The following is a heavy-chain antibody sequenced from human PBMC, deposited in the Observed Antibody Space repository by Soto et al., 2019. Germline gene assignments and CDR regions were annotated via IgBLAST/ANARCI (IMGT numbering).Heavy chain of an antibody. CDR1: GGSISGYY. V-gene: IGHV4-34*01. CDR3: ARKRPNAMVRGVIGWFDP. D-gene: IGHD3-10*01. J-gene: IGHJ5*02. CDR2: INHGGST. Sequence: SETLSLTCTVSGGSISGYYWSWIRQPPGKGLEWIGEINHGGSTNYNPSLKSRVTISVDTSKNQFSLKLSSVTAADTAVYYCARKRPNAMVRGVIGWFDPWGQGTLVTVSS.